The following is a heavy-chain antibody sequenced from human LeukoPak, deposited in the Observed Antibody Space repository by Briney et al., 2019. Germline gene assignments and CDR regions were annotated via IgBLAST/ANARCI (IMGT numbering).Heavy chain of an antibody. D-gene: IGHD6-13*01. CDR1: GYTFTTYD. V-gene: IGHV1-8*01. J-gene: IGHJ5*02. CDR2: MNPNSGNT. Sequence: ASVKVSCKASGYTFTTYDINWVRQATGQGLEWMGWMNPNSGNTDYAQKFQGRVTMTRNTSMSTAYRELRSLRSEATAVYYCTRGDGLTAALTQRWFDPWGQGTLVTVSS. CDR3: TRGDGLTAALTQRWFDP.